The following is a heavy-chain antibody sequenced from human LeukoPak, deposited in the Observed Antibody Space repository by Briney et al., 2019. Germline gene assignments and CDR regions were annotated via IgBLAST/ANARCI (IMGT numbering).Heavy chain of an antibody. CDR1: GFTFGDVV. V-gene: IGHV3-23*01. D-gene: IGHD7-27*01. CDR2: ISYNGAST. J-gene: IGHJ4*02. CDR3: ARRTGGTKDY. Sequence: LPGGSLRLSCVASGFTFGDVVMSWVRQAPGKGLEWVSAISYNGASTDYADSVKGRFAISRDNSKITLYLQMNSLRAEDTAVYYCARRTGGTKDYWGQGTQVTVSS.